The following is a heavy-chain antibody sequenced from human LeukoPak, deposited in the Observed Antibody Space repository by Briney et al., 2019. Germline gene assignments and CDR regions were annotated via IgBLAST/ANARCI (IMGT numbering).Heavy chain of an antibody. D-gene: IGHD6-13*01. Sequence: GGSLRLSCAASGFTFSNAWMSWVRQAPGKGLEWVGRIESKTDGGTTDYAAPVKGRFTISRDDSKNTLYLQMNSLKTEDTAVYYCTTDLYSSSWTSPYYFDYWGQGTLVTVSS. V-gene: IGHV3-15*04. J-gene: IGHJ4*02. CDR1: GFTFSNAW. CDR2: IESKTDGGTT. CDR3: TTDLYSSSWTSPYYFDY.